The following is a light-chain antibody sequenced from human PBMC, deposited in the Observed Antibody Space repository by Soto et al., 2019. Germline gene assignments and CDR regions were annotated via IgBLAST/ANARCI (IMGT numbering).Light chain of an antibody. Sequence: DIQMTQSPSTLSASVGDRVAITCRASQSITNRLAWYQLKPGKAPKVLIYDALNLESGVPSRFSGSGYGTEFTLTIRSLQPDDFATCCCQHYGGMWTFGQGTKVDI. V-gene: IGKV1-5*01. CDR2: DAL. J-gene: IGKJ1*01. CDR3: QHYGGMWT. CDR1: QSITNR.